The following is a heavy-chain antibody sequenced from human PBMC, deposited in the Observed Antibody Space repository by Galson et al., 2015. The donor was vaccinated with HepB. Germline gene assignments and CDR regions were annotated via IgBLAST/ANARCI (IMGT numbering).Heavy chain of an antibody. D-gene: IGHD6-19*01. CDR1: GGSFSGYY. CDR2: INHSGRT. J-gene: IGHJ6*02. CDR3: ARDRRLLYYYYNGMDV. V-gene: IGHV4-34*01. Sequence: SETLPLTCAVYGGSFSGYYWSWIRQPPGKGLEWIGEINHSGRTNYNPSLKSRVTISVDTSKNQLSLNLSSLTAADTAVYYCARDRRLLYYYYNGMDVWGQGTTVTVSS.